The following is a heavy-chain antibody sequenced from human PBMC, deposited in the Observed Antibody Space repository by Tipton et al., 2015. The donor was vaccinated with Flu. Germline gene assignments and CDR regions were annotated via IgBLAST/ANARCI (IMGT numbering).Heavy chain of an antibody. CDR3: ARENGGMDV. Sequence: GLVKPSQTLSLTCGISGDSVSSNSAAWTWIRQPPSRGLEWLGRTYYSSKWYFDYAVSLKSRVTINPDTSKNQFSLQLNFVTPEDTAVYYCARENGGMDVWGQGTTVTVSS. J-gene: IGHJ6*02. V-gene: IGHV6-1*01. D-gene: IGHD1-1*01. CDR1: GDSVSSNSAA. CDR2: TYYSSKWYF.